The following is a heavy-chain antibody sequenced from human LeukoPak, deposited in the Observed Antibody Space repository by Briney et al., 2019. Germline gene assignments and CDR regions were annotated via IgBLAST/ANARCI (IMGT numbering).Heavy chain of an antibody. Sequence: SETLSLTCTVSGGSISSYYWSWIRQPPGKGLEWIGYIYYSGSTNYNPSLKSRVTISVDTSKNQFSLKLSSVTAADTAVYYCARATNNYGEVWFDPWGQGTLVTVSS. CDR3: ARATNNYGEVWFDP. J-gene: IGHJ5*02. D-gene: IGHD4-17*01. CDR2: IYYSGST. CDR1: GGSISSYY. V-gene: IGHV4-59*01.